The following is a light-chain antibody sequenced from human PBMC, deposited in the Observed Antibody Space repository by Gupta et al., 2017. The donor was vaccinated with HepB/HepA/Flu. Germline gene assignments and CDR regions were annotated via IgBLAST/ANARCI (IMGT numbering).Light chain of an antibody. J-gene: IGLJ3*02. CDR2: DVS. CDR3: CSYAGSYTWV. CDR1: SRHVGGYNY. Sequence: QSALTPPRSVSGSPTQTVPIFCTGTSRHVGGYNYVSWSQPHPGKPPKPMIYDVSKRPSGVPDRFSGSKSGNASSLTISGLQDEDEADDYCCSYAGSYTWVFGGGTKLTVL. V-gene: IGLV2-11*01.